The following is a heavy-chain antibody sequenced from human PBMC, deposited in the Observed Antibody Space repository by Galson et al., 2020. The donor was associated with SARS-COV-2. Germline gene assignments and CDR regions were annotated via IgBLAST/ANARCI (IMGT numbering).Heavy chain of an antibody. Sequence: SETLSLTCAVYGGSMGRGAYSWSWIRQPPGKGLEWIGYITHSGGTYYNPSHKSRATISMDRPKNQFSLQLNSVTAADTAVYYCARDLGYCSGGACYSGAFDIWGQGTLVTVSS. CDR2: ITHSGGT. J-gene: IGHJ3*02. CDR1: GGSMGRGAYS. CDR3: ARDLGYCSGGACYSGAFDI. V-gene: IGHV4-30-2*01. D-gene: IGHD2-15*01.